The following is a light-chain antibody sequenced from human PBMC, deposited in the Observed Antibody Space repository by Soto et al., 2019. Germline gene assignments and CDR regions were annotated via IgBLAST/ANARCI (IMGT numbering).Light chain of an antibody. V-gene: IGKV1-39*01. Sequence: DIQMTQSPSSLSASLGDRVAITCRASQSISSYLNWYQQKPGKAPKVLIYAASNLQSGVPSRFSGSGSGTDFALTISSLQPEDFATYYCQQGYSTPITFGQGTKV. CDR1: QSISSY. CDR3: QQGYSTPIT. J-gene: IGKJ1*01. CDR2: AAS.